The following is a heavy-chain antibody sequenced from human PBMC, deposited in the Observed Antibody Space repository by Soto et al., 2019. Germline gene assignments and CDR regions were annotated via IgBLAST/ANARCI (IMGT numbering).Heavy chain of an antibody. D-gene: IGHD6-13*01. CDR1: GGAISSSNW. CDR3: ARLESHGTWYIGL. CDR2: IHDSGST. Sequence: QVQLQESGPGLVKPSGTLSLTCAVSGGAISSSNWWSWVRQPPGKGLEWIGEIHDSGSTDYNPSLKSRVTISLDKSKNQFSLKLTSVTAADTAVYYCARLESHGTWYIGLWGRGTLVTVSS. V-gene: IGHV4-4*02. J-gene: IGHJ2*01.